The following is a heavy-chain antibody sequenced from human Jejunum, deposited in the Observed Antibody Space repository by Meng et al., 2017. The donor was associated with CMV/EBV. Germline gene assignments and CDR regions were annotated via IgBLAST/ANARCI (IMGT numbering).Heavy chain of an antibody. J-gene: IGHJ4*02. D-gene: IGHD4-23*01. V-gene: IGHV1-46*02. Sequence: QGQLVRSGAEVKKPGAPVKVSCKASGYTFNNYYMHWVRQAPGQGLEWMGVINPSGGSTNYAQKFQGRLTMTRDTSTSTVYMELSSLRSEDTAVYYCARGDGGNGSDYWGQGTLVTVSS. CDR2: INPSGGST. CDR3: ARGDGGNGSDY. CDR1: GYTFNNYY.